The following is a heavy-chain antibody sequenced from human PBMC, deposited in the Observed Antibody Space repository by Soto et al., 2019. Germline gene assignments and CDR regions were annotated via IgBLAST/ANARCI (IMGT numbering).Heavy chain of an antibody. V-gene: IGHV4-59*01. CDR3: AREKYGMDV. CDR1: SGSISSYY. J-gene: IGHJ6*02. Sequence: QVQLQESGPGLVKPSETLSLTCTVSSGSISSYYWSWIRQPPGKGLEWIGYIYYSGSTNYNPSLKSRVTISVDTSKNQFSLKLSSVTAADTAVYYCAREKYGMDVWGQGTTVTVSS. CDR2: IYYSGST.